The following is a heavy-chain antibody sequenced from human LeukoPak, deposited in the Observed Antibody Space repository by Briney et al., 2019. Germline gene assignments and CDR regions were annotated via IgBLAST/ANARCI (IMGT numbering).Heavy chain of an antibody. CDR3: ARDRDSSGWFDY. Sequence: PPEPLSLTCTVSGGPISGFYWGWIRQPPGKGPEWIGFIYYSGSAKYNPSLKSRLTMSVDMSKNQFSLKLSSVTAADTAFYYCARDRDSSGWFDYWGQGALVTVSS. CDR1: GGPISGFY. D-gene: IGHD6-19*01. J-gene: IGHJ4*02. CDR2: IYYSGSA. V-gene: IGHV4-59*01.